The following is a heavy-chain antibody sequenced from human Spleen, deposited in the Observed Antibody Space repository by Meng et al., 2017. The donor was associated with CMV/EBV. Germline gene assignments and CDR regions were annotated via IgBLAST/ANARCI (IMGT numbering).Heavy chain of an antibody. CDR2: IYDNGRT. D-gene: IGHD1-14*01. CDR1: GGSVNSGLHY. CDR3: ARESHRNYVASPLWSREDTFDI. J-gene: IGHJ3*02. Sequence: GSLRLSCTVSGGSVNSGLHYWTWIRQPPGKRPVWIGHIYDNGRTNYNPSLRSRVTISVDTSYRFSLKLTPVTVADTAVYYCARESHRNYVASPLWSREDTFDIWGQGTMVTVSS. V-gene: IGHV4-61*01.